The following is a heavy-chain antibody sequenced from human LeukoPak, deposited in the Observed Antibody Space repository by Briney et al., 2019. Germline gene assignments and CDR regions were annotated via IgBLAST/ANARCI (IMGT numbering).Heavy chain of an antibody. D-gene: IGHD4-17*01. CDR1: GFTFRNYP. Sequence: LSGGSLRLSCAASGFTFRNYPMHWVRQAPGKGLEWVSAITTDGSRTYNADSVKGRFTISRDNSKNTLYLQMNSLRAEDTAVYYCAKGNTVTPDYWGQGALVTVSS. J-gene: IGHJ4*02. CDR2: ITTDGSRT. V-gene: IGHV3-23*01. CDR3: AKGNTVTPDY.